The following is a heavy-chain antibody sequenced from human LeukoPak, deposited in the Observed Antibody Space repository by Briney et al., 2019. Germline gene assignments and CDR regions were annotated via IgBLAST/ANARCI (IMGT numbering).Heavy chain of an antibody. Sequence: PSETLSLTCTVSGGSISSYYWSWIRQPPGKGLEWIGYIYYSGSTNYNPSLKSRVTILVDTSKNQFSLKLSSVTAADTAVYYCARHYYDFSVWFDPWGQGTLVTVSS. D-gene: IGHD3-3*01. J-gene: IGHJ5*02. CDR3: ARHYYDFSVWFDP. CDR2: IYYSGST. V-gene: IGHV4-59*08. CDR1: GGSISSYY.